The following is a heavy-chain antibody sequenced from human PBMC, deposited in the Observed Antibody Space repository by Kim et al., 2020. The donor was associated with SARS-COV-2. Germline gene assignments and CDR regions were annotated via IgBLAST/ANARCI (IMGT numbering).Heavy chain of an antibody. Sequence: SVKCRVTISRDNAKTSLYLQMNSLRAEDTAVYYCARDSSGSHYYYGMDVWGQGTTVTVSS. J-gene: IGHJ6*02. V-gene: IGHV3-21*01. CDR3: ARDSSGSHYYYGMDV. D-gene: IGHD1-26*01.